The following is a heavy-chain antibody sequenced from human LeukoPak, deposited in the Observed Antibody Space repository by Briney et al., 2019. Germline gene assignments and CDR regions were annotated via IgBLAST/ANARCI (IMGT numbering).Heavy chain of an antibody. Sequence: PGRSLRLSCAASGFTFSNYSMHWVRQAPGKGLEWVAVISYDGSNKYYADSVKGRFTISRDNSKNTLYLQMNSLRAEDTAVYYCANWDSSGWYLVEYWGQGTLVTVSS. CDR3: ANWDSSGWYLVEY. CDR2: ISYDGSNK. J-gene: IGHJ4*02. D-gene: IGHD6-19*01. V-gene: IGHV3-30*18. CDR1: GFTFSNYS.